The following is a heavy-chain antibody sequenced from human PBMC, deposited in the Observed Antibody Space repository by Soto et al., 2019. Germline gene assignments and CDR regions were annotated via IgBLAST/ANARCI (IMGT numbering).Heavy chain of an antibody. V-gene: IGHV3-74*01. CDR3: ASLIYGGQNGGDY. D-gene: IGHD4-17*01. Sequence: PGGSLRLSCAASGFTFSSYWMHWVRQVPGRGLVWVSHIDSDGSTTTYADSVEGRFTISRDNAKNSLYLQMNSLRAEDTAVYYCASLIYGGQNGGDYWGQGTLVTVSS. CDR1: GFTFSSYW. CDR2: IDSDGSTT. J-gene: IGHJ4*02.